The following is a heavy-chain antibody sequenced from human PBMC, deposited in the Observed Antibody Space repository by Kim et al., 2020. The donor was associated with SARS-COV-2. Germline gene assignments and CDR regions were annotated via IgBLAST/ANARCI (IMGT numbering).Heavy chain of an antibody. D-gene: IGHD3-10*01. CDR3: AKDSGRGGRSWGMRHDAFDI. CDR2: IWYDGSNK. V-gene: IGHV3-33*06. CDR1: GFTFSSYA. Sequence: GGSLRLSCAASGFTFSSYAMHWVRQAPGKRLEWVAVIWYDGSNKYYADSVKGRFTISRDNSKNTLYLQMNSLRAEDTAVYYCAKDSGRGGRSWGMRHDAFDIWGQGTMVTVSS. J-gene: IGHJ3*02.